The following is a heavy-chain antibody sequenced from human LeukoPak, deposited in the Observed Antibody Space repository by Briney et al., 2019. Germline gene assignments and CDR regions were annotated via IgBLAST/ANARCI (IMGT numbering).Heavy chain of an antibody. CDR1: EFTFSNYA. Sequence: GGSLRLSCAASEFTFSNYAMNWVRQAPGKGLEWVSGIRVNDETYYADSVKGRFTISRDNAKNSLYLQMNSLRAEDTAVYYCARDLRDPPYYFDYWGQGTLVTVSS. CDR2: IRVNDET. CDR3: ARDLRDPPYYFDY. J-gene: IGHJ4*02. V-gene: IGHV3-23*01.